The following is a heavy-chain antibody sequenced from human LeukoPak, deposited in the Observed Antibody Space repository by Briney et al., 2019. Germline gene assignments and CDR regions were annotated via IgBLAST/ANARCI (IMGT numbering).Heavy chain of an antibody. Sequence: TGGSLRLSCAASGFTFSTYAMHWVRQAPGKGLEWLAVIWYDGSRKYYADSVKGRFTISRDNSKDTLYLQMNDLRADDTALYYCARALGASSPTNWFDPWAREPWSPSPQ. V-gene: IGHV3-33*01. CDR3: ARALGASSPTNWFDP. CDR2: IWYDGSRK. D-gene: IGHD4/OR15-4a*01. CDR1: GFTFSTYA. J-gene: IGHJ5*02.